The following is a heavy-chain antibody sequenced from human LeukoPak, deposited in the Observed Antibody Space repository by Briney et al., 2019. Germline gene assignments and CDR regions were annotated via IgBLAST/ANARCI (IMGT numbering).Heavy chain of an antibody. CDR2: IHYRGNT. Sequence: PSETLSLTCTVAGGSISGYYWSWIRQPPGKGLEWIGYIHYRGNTNYNPSLNSRVTISMDTSKNQFSLRLSSVTAADTAVYYCARGGSYYFDYWGQGTLVTVSS. V-gene: IGHV4-59*12. D-gene: IGHD1-26*01. CDR3: ARGGSYYFDY. CDR1: GGSISGYY. J-gene: IGHJ4*02.